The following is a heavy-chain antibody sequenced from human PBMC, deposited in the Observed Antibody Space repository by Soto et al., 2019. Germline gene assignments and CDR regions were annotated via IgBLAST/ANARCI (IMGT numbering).Heavy chain of an antibody. Sequence: EVQLVESGGGLVKPGGSLRLSCAASGFIFTDAWMNWVRQAPGKGLEWVDRIKSKSAGGTTEYAAPVKGRFIISRDDSKNMLYLQMNSLKIDDTAVYYCTTGWSSTDYWGQGTLVTVSS. CDR3: TTGWSSTDY. CDR1: GFIFTDAW. CDR2: IKSKSAGGTT. J-gene: IGHJ4*02. D-gene: IGHD6-13*01. V-gene: IGHV3-15*01.